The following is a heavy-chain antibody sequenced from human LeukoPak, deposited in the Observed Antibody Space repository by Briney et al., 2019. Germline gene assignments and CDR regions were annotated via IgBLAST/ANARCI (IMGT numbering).Heavy chain of an antibody. J-gene: IGHJ6*03. CDR3: ARLRVVYYYYYYMDV. Sequence: SETLPLTCTVSGGSISSYYWSWIRQPPGKGLEWIGYIYYSGSTNYNPSLKSRVTISVDTSKNQFSLKLSSVTAADTAVYYCARLRVVYYYYYYMDVWGKGTTVTISS. CDR1: GGSISSYY. V-gene: IGHV4-59*01. CDR2: IYYSGST.